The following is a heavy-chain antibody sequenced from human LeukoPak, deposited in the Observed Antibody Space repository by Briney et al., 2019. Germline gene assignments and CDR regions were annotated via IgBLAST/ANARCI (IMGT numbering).Heavy chain of an antibody. CDR1: GDSISSSSYY. D-gene: IGHD2-8*01. CDR3: ARGIVLMVYATFDY. Sequence: SETLSITCTVSGDSISSSSYYWGWIRQPPGKGLEWIGTMYYSGNTNYNPSLKSRVTISVDTSKNQCSLKLNSVTAADTAVYYCARGIVLMVYATFDYWGQGTLVTVSS. J-gene: IGHJ4*02. V-gene: IGHV4-39*07. CDR2: MYYSGNT.